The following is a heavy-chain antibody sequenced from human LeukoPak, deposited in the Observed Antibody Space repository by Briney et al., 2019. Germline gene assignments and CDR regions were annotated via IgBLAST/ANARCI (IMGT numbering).Heavy chain of an antibody. CDR2: SYTSGST. CDR1: GGSISSGSYY. Sequence: SETLSVTCTVSGGSISSGSYYWSWIRQPAGKGLEWIGRSYTSGSTNYNPSLKSRVTISVDTSKNQFSLKLSSVTAADTAVYYCARDTGYDYVWGSYRPTYYFDYWGQGTLVTVSS. D-gene: IGHD3-16*02. J-gene: IGHJ4*02. V-gene: IGHV4-61*02. CDR3: ARDTGYDYVWGSYRPTYYFDY.